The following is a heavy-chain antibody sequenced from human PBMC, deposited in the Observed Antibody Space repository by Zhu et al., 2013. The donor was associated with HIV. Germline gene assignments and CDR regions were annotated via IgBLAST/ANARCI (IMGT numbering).Heavy chain of an antibody. CDR3: TRDRQRVTFDY. CDR1: GFIFTSVG. Sequence: QVQLVQSGAAVKKPGASVKISCKATGFIFTSVGYSWVRQAPGRGFEWMGWINPYNGVRVPAQRLQDRLTLAADTSTNTVYMELKNLRPDDTAIYYCTRDRQRVTFDYWGQGTLVTVAS. J-gene: IGHJ4*02. V-gene: IGHV1-18*04. D-gene: IGHD2-21*02. CDR2: INPYNGVR.